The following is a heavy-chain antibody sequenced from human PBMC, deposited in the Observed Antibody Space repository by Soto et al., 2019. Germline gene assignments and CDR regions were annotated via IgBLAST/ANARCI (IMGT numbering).Heavy chain of an antibody. CDR1: GGTFSSYA. D-gene: IGHD5-12*01. J-gene: IGHJ6*02. CDR3: AREYGGYERGYYYYGMDV. CDR2: IIPIFGTA. V-gene: IGHV1-69*01. Sequence: QVQLVQSGAEVKKPGSSVKVSCKASGGTFSSYAISWVRQAPGQGLEWMGGIIPIFGTANYAQKFQGRVTITADESTSTAYMELSSLRSEDTALYYCAREYGGYERGYYYYGMDVWGQGTTVTVSS.